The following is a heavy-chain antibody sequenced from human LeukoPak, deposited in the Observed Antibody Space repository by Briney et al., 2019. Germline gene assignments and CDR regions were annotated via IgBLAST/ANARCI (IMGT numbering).Heavy chain of an antibody. D-gene: IGHD6-13*01. CDR3: ARPLYSSWDQFDP. CDR2: IYFNAGST. V-gene: IGHV4-39*01. Sequence: PSETLYLTCSVSGGSISSTTYYWGWIRQPPGKGLEWIGSIYFNAGSTFYNPSLKRRATLSVDTSKNQFSLSLRSVTAADTAVYYCARPLYSSWDQFDPWGQGTLVTVSS. CDR1: GGSISSTTYY. J-gene: IGHJ5*02.